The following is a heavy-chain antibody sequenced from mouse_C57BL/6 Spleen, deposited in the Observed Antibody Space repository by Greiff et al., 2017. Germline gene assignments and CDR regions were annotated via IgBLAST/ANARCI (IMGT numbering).Heavy chain of an antibody. Sequence: QVQLQQSGAELVRPGTSVKVSCKASGYAFTNYLIEWVKQRPGQGLEWIGVINPGSGGTNYNEKFKGKATLTADKSSSTAYMQLSSLTSEDSAVYFCAREDHAMDYGGQGTSVTVSS. J-gene: IGHJ4*01. CDR3: AREDHAMDY. CDR1: GYAFTNYL. CDR2: INPGSGGT. V-gene: IGHV1-54*01.